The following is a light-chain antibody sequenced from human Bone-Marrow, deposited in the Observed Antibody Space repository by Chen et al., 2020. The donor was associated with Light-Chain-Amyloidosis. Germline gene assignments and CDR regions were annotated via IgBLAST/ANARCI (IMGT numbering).Light chain of an antibody. J-gene: IGKJ4*01. CDR2: AAS. Sequence: EIVLTQSPGTLSLSPGERATLSCRASQRVSSGYLAWYQQEPGPAPRLLIYAASSRATGIPDRFSGSGSGTDFTLTISTLEPEDFAVYYWQQYGNSPGLLTFGGGTKVEI. V-gene: IGKV3-20*01. CDR1: QRVSSGY. CDR3: QQYGNSPGLLT.